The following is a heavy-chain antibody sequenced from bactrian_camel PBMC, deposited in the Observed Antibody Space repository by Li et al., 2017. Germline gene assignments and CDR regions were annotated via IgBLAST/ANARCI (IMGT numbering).Heavy chain of an antibody. CDR2: VQSIDFRP. J-gene: IGHJ4*01. CDR3: KAGGTCRSDY. D-gene: IGHD7*01. V-gene: IGHV3S63*01. CDR1: GTTPERYC. Sequence: HVQLVESGGGSVAVGGSLRLSCTISGTTPERYCVAWFRQGQGGEREHVARVQSIDFRPYYAASVKGRFTISKAKDNDTFYLQMNRLKPEDTGVYYCKAGGTCRSDYWGQGTQVTVS.